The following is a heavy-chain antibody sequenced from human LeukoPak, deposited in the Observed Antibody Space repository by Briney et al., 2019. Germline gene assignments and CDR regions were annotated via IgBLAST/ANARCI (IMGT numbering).Heavy chain of an antibody. Sequence: GGSLRLSCAASGFTFRNCAVSWVRQAPGKGLEWVSDISGTGYNTYYADSVKGRFTISRDNSKNTLYLQMNSLGAEDTAVYYCAKHVSGSLFYFDYWGQRTLVTVSS. V-gene: IGHV3-23*01. CDR3: AKHVSGSLFYFDY. D-gene: IGHD3-10*01. J-gene: IGHJ4*02. CDR1: GFTFRNCA. CDR2: ISGTGYNT.